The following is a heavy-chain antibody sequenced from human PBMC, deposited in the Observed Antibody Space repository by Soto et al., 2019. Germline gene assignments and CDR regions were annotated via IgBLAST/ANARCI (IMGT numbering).Heavy chain of an antibody. J-gene: IGHJ4*02. CDR2: IYYSGNT. V-gene: IGHV4-31*03. CDR3: ASMSDYCSSTSCYDAFDY. D-gene: IGHD2-2*01. CDR1: GGSISTRSCY. Sequence: SETLSLTCTVSGGSISTRSCYCSWIRQHPGKGLEWIGDIYYSGNTYYNPSLKSRVTISVDTSKNQFSLKLSSVTAADTAVYYCASMSDYCSSTSCYDAFDYWGQGTLVTVPQ.